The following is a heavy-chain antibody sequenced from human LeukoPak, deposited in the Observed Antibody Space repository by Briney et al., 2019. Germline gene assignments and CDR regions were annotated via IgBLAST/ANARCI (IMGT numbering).Heavy chain of an antibody. J-gene: IGHJ4*02. D-gene: IGHD6-13*01. Sequence: GGSLRLSCAASGFTFSNYVMSWGRQAPGKGLEWVALISGSGSRGSGITGGNTYYADSVKGRFSISRDDSQNTVYLQMNSLRVEDTATYFCAKGRCGDSSCWYFDAWAKGTRVTVSP. CDR3: AKGRCGDSSCWYFDA. CDR1: GFTFSNYV. CDR2: ISGSGSRGSGITGGNT. V-gene: IGHV3-23*01.